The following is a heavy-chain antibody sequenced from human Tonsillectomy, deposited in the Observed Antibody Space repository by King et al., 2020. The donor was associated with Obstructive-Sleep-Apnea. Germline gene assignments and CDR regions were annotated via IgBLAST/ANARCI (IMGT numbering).Heavy chain of an antibody. V-gene: IGHV3-30*04. CDR1: GFTFSNYA. CDR3: AREGSRSWYGLLYYYGMDV. Sequence: VQLVESGGGVVQPGRSLRLSCAASGFTFSNYAMHGVRQAPGKGLEWGAVISYDGSNKYYADSVKGRFTISRDNSKNTLYLQMNSLRAEDTAVYYCAREGSRSWYGLLYYYGMDVWGQGTTVTVSS. CDR2: ISYDGSNK. J-gene: IGHJ6*02. D-gene: IGHD6-13*01.